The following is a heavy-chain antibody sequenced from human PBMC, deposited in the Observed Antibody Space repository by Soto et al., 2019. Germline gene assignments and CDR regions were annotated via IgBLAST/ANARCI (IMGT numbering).Heavy chain of an antibody. V-gene: IGHV3-73*01. D-gene: IGHD3-3*01. J-gene: IGHJ6*03. CDR2: IRSKGNNYAT. Sequence: GGSLRLSCAASGFTFSGSAMHWGRQASGKGLEWVGRIRSKGNNYATAYGASLKGRFTVSRDDSKNTAYLQMNSLNTEDTAVYYCSRQASDFWSGKPQYYMDVWGKGTTVTVSS. CDR1: GFTFSGSA. CDR3: SRQASDFWSGKPQYYMDV.